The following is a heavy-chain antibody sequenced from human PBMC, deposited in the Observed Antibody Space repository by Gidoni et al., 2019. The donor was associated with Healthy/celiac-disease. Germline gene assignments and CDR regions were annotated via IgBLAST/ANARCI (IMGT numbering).Heavy chain of an antibody. CDR2: IYRGGSI. J-gene: IGHJ6*02. Sequence: EVQLVESGGGLVQPGGSLRLSCAASGFTVSSNYMSWVRQAPGKGLEWVSVIYRGGSIYYADSVKGRFTISRHNSKNTLYLEMNSLRAEDTGVYYCARAGGFVVRGIYYYYGMDVWGQGTTVTVSS. V-gene: IGHV3-53*04. CDR1: GFTVSSNY. CDR3: ARAGGFVVRGIYYYYGMDV. D-gene: IGHD3-10*01.